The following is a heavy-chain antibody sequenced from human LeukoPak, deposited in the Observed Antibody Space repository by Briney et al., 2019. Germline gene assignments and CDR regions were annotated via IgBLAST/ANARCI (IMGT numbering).Heavy chain of an antibody. CDR2: INHSGST. CDR3: ARGVFDYGDYFDY. D-gene: IGHD4-17*01. V-gene: IGHV4-34*01. Sequence: SETLSLTCAVYGGSFSGYYWSWIRQPPGKGLEWIGEINHSGSTNYNPSLKSRVTISVDTSKNQFSLKLSSVTAADTAVYYCARGVFDYGDYFDYWGQGTLVTVSS. J-gene: IGHJ4*02. CDR1: GGSFSGYY.